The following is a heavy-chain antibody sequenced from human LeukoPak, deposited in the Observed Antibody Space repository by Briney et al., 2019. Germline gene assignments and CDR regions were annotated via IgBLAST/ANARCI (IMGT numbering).Heavy chain of an antibody. J-gene: IGHJ4*02. CDR1: GDXFYSYG. D-gene: IGHD5-18*01. CDR3: ARVAGHSYGPYYFDY. V-gene: IGHV1-69*04. Sequence: SVKVSCKTSGDXFYSYGITWVRKAPGQGLKWMGRIIPLLDITNYAQKFQDRLTITADKSTSTAYMELSSLRSDDTAVYYRARVAGHSYGPYYFDYWGQGSLVTVSS. CDR2: IIPLLDIT.